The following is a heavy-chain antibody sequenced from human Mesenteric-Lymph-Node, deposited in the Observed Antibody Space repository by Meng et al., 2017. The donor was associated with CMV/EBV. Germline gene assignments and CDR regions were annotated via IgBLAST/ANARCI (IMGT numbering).Heavy chain of an antibody. CDR3: ARGTGITFGGVDFDY. V-gene: IGHV1-18*04. D-gene: IGHD3-16*01. CDR1: GYTFTSYG. CDR2: ISAYNGNT. J-gene: IGHJ4*02. Sequence: SGYTFTSYGISWVRQAPGQGLEWMGWISAYNGNTNYAQKLQGRVTMTTDTSTSTAYMELRSLRSDDTAVYYCARGTGITFGGVDFDYWGQGTLVTVSS.